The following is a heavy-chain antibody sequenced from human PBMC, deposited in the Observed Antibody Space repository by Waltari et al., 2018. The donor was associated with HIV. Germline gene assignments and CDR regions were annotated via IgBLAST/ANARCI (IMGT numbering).Heavy chain of an antibody. CDR3: ASRSGGSSRPFDY. CDR2: IYYSGTI. Sequence: QLQLLESGPGLVEHSQNLSLTCTVSGGSISNGGYYWNWIRQHPGKGLEWIGYIYYSGTIYYNPSLKSRVTISIDTSKNQFSLKLTSMTAADTAVYYCASRSGGSSRPFDYWGQGTPVTVSS. CDR1: GGSISNGGYY. J-gene: IGHJ4*02. D-gene: IGHD6-13*01. V-gene: IGHV4-31*03.